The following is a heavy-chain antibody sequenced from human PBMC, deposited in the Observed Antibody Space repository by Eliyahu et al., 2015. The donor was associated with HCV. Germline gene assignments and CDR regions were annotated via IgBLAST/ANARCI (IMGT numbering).Heavy chain of an antibody. CDR2: INPSGGST. CDR3: ATANYSDSGRIVDF. D-gene: IGHD3-10*01. CDR1: GYTFPNYY. Sequence: QVQLVQSGXEVKXPGAXVRISCXAXGYTFPNYYIHWVRQAPGQGLEWMGIINPSGGSTTYAQQFQGRVTMTRDTSTKSFYLELGSLRYDDTAVYYCATANYSDSGRIVDFWGQGTLVTVSS. V-gene: IGHV1-46*01. J-gene: IGHJ4*02.